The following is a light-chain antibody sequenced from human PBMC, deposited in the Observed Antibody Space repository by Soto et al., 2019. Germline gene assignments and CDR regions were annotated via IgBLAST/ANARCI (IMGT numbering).Light chain of an antibody. CDR2: GSA. CDR3: QQYHNWPPVT. CDR1: QSVSSSY. Sequence: EIVLTQSPGTLSLSPGERATLSCRASQSVSSSYLAWYQQKPGQAPRLLIYGSATRATGIPARFSGSGSGTEFTLTISSLQSEDSAVYYCQQYHNWPPVTFGGGTKVDIK. V-gene: IGKV3-15*01. J-gene: IGKJ4*01.